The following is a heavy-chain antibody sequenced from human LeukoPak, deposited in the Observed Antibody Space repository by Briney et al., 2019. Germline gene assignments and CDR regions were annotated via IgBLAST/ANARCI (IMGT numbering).Heavy chain of an antibody. CDR2: ISSSSSYI. CDR3: ARDLSRGQVTDY. J-gene: IGHJ4*02. V-gene: IGHV3-21*01. CDR1: GFTFSSYS. Sequence: KTGGSLRLSCAASGFTFSSYSMNWVRQAPGKGLECVSSISSSSSYIYYADSVKGRFTISRDNAKNSLYLQMNSLRAEDTAVYYCARDLSRGQVTDYWGQGTLVTVSS. D-gene: IGHD3-10*01.